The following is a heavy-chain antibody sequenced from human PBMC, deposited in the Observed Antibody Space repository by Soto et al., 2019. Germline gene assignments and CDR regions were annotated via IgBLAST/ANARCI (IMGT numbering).Heavy chain of an antibody. V-gene: IGHV4-59*01. Sequence: ETLSLTCTVSGGSISSYYWSWIRQPPGKGLEWIGYIYYSGSTNYNPSLKSRVTISVDTSKNQFSLNLSSVTAADTAVYYCARGRAAAGNVFDYWGQGTLVTVSS. CDR2: IYYSGST. CDR3: ARGRAAAGNVFDY. D-gene: IGHD6-13*01. J-gene: IGHJ4*02. CDR1: GGSISSYY.